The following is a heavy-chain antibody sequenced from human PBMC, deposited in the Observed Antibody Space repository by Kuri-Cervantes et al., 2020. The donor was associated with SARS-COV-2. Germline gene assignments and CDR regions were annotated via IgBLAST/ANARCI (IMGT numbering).Heavy chain of an antibody. Sequence: SVKVSCKASGGTFSNYALSWVRQAPGQGLGWMGGIIPIFGTANYAQKFQGRVTITMDESTSTAYMELSSLRYEDTAVYYCARERDYYGSGYIWGQGTTVTVSS. CDR3: ARERDYYGSGYI. CDR1: GGTFSNYA. CDR2: IIPIFGTA. D-gene: IGHD3-10*01. J-gene: IGHJ3*02. V-gene: IGHV1-69*05.